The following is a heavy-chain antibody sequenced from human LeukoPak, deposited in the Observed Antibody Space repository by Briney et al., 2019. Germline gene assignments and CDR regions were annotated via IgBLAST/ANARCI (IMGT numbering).Heavy chain of an antibody. J-gene: IGHJ4*02. CDR2: MNPNSGNT. D-gene: IGHD3-22*01. Sequence: ASVKVSCKASGYTFTSYDINWVRQATGQGLEWMGWMNPNSGNTGYAQKFQGRVTMTRNTSISTAYMELSSLGSEDTAVYYCARDGEYYYDSSGSPSSDYWGQGTLVTVPS. CDR3: ARDGEYYYDSSGSPSSDY. V-gene: IGHV1-8*01. CDR1: GYTFTSYD.